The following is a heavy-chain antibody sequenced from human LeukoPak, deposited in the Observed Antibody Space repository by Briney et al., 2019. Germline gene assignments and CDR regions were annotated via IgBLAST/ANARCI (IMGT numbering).Heavy chain of an antibody. CDR3: ARRGAPGYYDFWSGRDRWFDP. Sequence: GESLKISCKGSGYSFTSYWIGWVRQMPGKGLEWMGIIYPGDSDTRYSPSFQGQVTISADKSVSTAYLQWSSLKASDTAMYYCARRGAPGYYDFWSGRDRWFDPWGQGTLVTVSS. D-gene: IGHD3-3*01. V-gene: IGHV5-51*01. CDR2: IYPGDSDT. CDR1: GYSFTSYW. J-gene: IGHJ5*02.